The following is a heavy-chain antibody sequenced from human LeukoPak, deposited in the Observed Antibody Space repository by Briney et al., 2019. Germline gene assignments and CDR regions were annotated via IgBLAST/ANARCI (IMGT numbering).Heavy chain of an antibody. CDR1: GYTFTGYY. D-gene: IGHD3-3*01. CDR3: ASPSLSLRFLEWLARKEVWYFDL. Sequence: ASVKVSCKASGYTFTGYYMHWVRQAPGQGLEWMGWINPNSGGTNYAQKFQGRVTMTRDTSISTAYMELSRLRSDDTAVYYCASPSLSLRFLEWLARKEVWYFDLWGRGTLVTVSS. J-gene: IGHJ2*01. V-gene: IGHV1-2*02. CDR2: INPNSGGT.